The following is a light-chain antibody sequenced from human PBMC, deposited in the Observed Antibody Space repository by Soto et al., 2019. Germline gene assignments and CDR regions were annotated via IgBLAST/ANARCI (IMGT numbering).Light chain of an antibody. Sequence: DIVMTQSPDSLAVSLGERATIDCKSSQSGLYSSNSKNYLAWYLHRPGQTPKLLIHWTSTRESRVPDRFSGSGFRTDFSLSVSSLQAEDVAVYYCQQYYRFPYTFGRGTKLEIK. CDR2: WTS. CDR3: QQYYRFPYT. V-gene: IGKV4-1*01. J-gene: IGKJ2*01. CDR1: QSGLYSSNSKNY.